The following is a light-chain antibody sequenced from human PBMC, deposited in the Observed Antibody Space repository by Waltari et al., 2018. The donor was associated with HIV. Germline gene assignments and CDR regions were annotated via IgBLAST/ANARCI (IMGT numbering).Light chain of an antibody. Sequence: QMTQSPSSLSPSVGDRVTIPCPESQSLNTYLNWYQHKSGKAPKLLIYAASRLQSGVPTRFSGSGSGTDFILTISSLQPEDFATYFCQQSNTSPYTFGQGTKVEIK. CDR2: AAS. V-gene: IGKV1-39*01. CDR3: QQSNTSPYT. J-gene: IGKJ1*01. CDR1: QSLNTY.